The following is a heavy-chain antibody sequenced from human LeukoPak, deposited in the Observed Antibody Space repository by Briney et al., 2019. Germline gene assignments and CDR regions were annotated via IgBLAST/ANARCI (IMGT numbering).Heavy chain of an antibody. J-gene: IGHJ5*02. V-gene: IGHV3-23*01. CDR1: GFTLSSYG. D-gene: IGHD3-9*01. CDR2: ISGSGGRT. CDR3: AKGTKAHVLTAYMRDRWFDP. Sequence: GGSLRLSCAASGFTLSSYGMSWVRQAPGKGLEWVSGISGSGGRTYYADSVKGRFTISRDDSKNTLYLQVNSLRAEDTAVYYCAKGTKAHVLTAYMRDRWFDPWGQGTLVTVSS.